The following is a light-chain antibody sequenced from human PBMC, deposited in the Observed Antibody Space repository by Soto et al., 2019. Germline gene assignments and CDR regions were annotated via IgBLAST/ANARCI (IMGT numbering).Light chain of an antibody. CDR1: QSVSSK. J-gene: IGKJ4*01. Sequence: EIVMTHSAATLSVSPGERATLSCRASQSVSSKLAWYQQKPGQAPRLLIYGASTRATDIPTRFSGSGSGTEFTLTISSLQSVDFAVYYCQQYSDWPLTFGGGTKVEIK. CDR2: GAS. V-gene: IGKV3-15*01. CDR3: QQYSDWPLT.